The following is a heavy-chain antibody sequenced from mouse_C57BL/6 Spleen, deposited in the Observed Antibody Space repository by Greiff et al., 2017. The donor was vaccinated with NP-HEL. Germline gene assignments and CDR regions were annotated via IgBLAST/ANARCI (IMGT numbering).Heavy chain of an antibody. CDR3: TRGETGFAY. J-gene: IGHJ3*01. CDR2: IVPETGGT. Sequence: QVQLKQSGAELVRPGASVTLSCKASGYTFTDYEMHWVKQTPVHGLAWIGAIVPETGGTAYNQKFFGKAILTADESSRPAYMALRSLTSEDSAVYYCTRGETGFAYWGQGTLVTVSA. CDR1: GYTFTDYE. V-gene: IGHV1-15*01.